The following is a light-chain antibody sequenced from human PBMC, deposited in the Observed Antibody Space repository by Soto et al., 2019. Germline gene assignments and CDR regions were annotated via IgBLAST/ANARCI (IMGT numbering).Light chain of an antibody. CDR3: SSHSTIGTLQV. CDR1: SSDVGSYNL. J-gene: IGLJ1*01. Sequence: QSALTQPASVSGSPGQSITISCTGTSSDVGSYNLVSWYQQHPGKAPKLMIYEGSKRPSGVSNRFSGSKSGNTASLTISGLQAEDEADYYCSSHSTIGTLQVFGPGTKLTVL. V-gene: IGLV2-14*02. CDR2: EGS.